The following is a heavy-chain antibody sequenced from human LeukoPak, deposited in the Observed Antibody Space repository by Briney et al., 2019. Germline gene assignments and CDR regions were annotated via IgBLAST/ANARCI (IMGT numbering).Heavy chain of an antibody. Sequence: GESLKISCRDSGYSFTSYWIGWVRQMPGKGLEWMGIIYPGDSDTRYSPSFQGQVTISADKSINTAYLQWSSLKASDTAIYYCARRGEAMDPFDYWGQGTLVTVSS. V-gene: IGHV5-51*01. D-gene: IGHD5-18*01. CDR1: GYSFTSYW. CDR2: IYPGDSDT. CDR3: ARRGEAMDPFDY. J-gene: IGHJ4*02.